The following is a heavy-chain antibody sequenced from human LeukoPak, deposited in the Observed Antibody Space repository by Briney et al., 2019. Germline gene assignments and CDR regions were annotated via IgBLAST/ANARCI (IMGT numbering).Heavy chain of an antibody. Sequence: ASVKVSCKASGYTFTNYYMHWVRQAPGQELEWMGIIYPSGGSTSYAQKLQGRVTMTRDTSTSTVYMELSSLRSDDTAVYYCARDDLRPDAFDIWGQGTMVTVSS. CDR1: GYTFTNYY. V-gene: IGHV1-46*01. CDR3: ARDDLRPDAFDI. J-gene: IGHJ3*02. CDR2: IYPSGGST.